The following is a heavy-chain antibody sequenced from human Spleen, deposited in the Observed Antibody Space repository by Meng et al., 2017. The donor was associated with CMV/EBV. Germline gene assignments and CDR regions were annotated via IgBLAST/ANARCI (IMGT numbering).Heavy chain of an antibody. D-gene: IGHD6-13*01. V-gene: IGHV4/OR15-8*02. Sequence: VSGGSMGDSFYGWNWVRQVPGREVEWIGEIYHGGNTNYNPSLTSRVTISIDRSNNQFSLKLNSVTAADTAIYYCARGQLALGFEYWGQGILVTVSS. J-gene: IGHJ4*02. CDR1: GGSMGDSFYG. CDR3: ARGQLALGFEY. CDR2: IYHGGNT.